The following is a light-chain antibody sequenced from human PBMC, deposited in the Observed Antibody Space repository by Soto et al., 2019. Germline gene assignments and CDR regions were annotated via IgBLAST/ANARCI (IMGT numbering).Light chain of an antibody. J-gene: IGLJ1*01. CDR3: QVWDSSSDHYV. CDR2: YDS. CDR1: NIGSKS. V-gene: IGLV3-21*04. Sequence: SYELTQPPSVSVAPGKTARITWGGNNIGSKSVPWYQQKPGQAPVQVIYYDSDRPSGIPERFSGSNSGNTATLTISRVEAGDEADYYCQVWDSSSDHYVFGTGTKLTVL.